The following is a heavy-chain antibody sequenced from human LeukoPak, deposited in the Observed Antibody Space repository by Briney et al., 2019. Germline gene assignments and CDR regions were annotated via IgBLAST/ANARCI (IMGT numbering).Heavy chain of an antibody. Sequence: PGGSLRLSCAASGLTFNSYAMSWVRQAPGKGLEWLSAISGSGGRTYYADSVKGRFTISRDNSMDTLYLQMNSLRADDTAVYYCAKGARWELPLDYWGQGTLVTVSS. D-gene: IGHD1-26*01. J-gene: IGHJ4*02. CDR2: ISGSGGRT. CDR3: AKGARWELPLDY. CDR1: GLTFNSYA. V-gene: IGHV3-23*01.